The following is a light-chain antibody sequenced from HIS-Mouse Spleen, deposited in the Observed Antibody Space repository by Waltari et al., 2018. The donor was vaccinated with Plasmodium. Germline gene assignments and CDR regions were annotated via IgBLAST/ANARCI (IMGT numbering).Light chain of an antibody. Sequence: DIVMTQSPDSLAVSLGERATINCKSSQSVLYSSNNKNYLAWYQQKPGPPPKLLIYWASTRESGVPYRFSGSGSVTDFTLTISSLQAEDVAVYYCQQYYSTPWTFGQGTKVEIK. V-gene: IGKV4-1*01. CDR2: WAS. J-gene: IGKJ1*01. CDR1: QSVLYSSNNKNY. CDR3: QQYYSTPWT.